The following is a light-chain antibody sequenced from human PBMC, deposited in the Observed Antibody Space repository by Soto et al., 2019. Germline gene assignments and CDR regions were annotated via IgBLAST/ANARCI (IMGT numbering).Light chain of an antibody. CDR3: QQYNNWPPST. V-gene: IGKV3D-15*01. CDR2: GAS. Sequence: ETVLPQSPGSLSLSLGDRATLSWRASQSVSSNLAWYQQKPGQAPRLLIYGASTRATGIPARFSGSGSGTEFTLTISSLQSEDFAVYYCQQYNNWPPSTFGQGTRLEIK. J-gene: IGKJ5*01. CDR1: QSVSSN.